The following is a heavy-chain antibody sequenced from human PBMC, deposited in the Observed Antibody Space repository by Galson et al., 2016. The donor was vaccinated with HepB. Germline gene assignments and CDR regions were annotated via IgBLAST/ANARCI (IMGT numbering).Heavy chain of an antibody. V-gene: IGHV3-48*01. CDR1: GFTFSNCS. CDR2: ISSSTSTI. Sequence: SLRLSCAASGFTFSNCSMNWVRQAPGKGLEWVSYISSSTSTINNADSVKGRFTISRDNAKNSLYLQMSSLRAEDTAVYYCATPLGYCSGGTCYGGYFYGMDVWGQGTTVIVSS. CDR3: ATPLGYCSGGTCYGGYFYGMDV. D-gene: IGHD2-15*01. J-gene: IGHJ6*02.